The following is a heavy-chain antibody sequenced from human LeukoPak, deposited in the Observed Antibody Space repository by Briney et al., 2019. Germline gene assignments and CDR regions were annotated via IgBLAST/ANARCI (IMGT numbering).Heavy chain of an antibody. J-gene: IGHJ1*01. V-gene: IGHV3-11*01. CDR1: GFTFSDYY. CDR3: ARDRQWLVAEYFQH. CDR2: ISSSGSTI. D-gene: IGHD6-19*01. Sequence: GGSLRLSCAASGFTFSDYYMSWIRQAPGKGLEWVSYISSSGSTIYYADSVKGRFTISRDNAKNSLYLQMNSLRAEDTAVYYCARDRQWLVAEYFQHWGQGTLVTVSS.